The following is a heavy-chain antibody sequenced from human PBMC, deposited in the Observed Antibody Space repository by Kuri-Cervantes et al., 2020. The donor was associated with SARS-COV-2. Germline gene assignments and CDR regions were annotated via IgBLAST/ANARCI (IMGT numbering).Heavy chain of an antibody. D-gene: IGHD2-8*02. V-gene: IGHV1-2*02. CDR2: INPNSGGT. Sequence: GGSLRLSCKASGYTFTSYYMHWVRQAPGQGLEWMGWINPNSGGTNYAQKFQGRVTMTRDTSISTAYMELSRLRSDDTAVYYCARVRTDPIVLGMFDYYYYMDVWGKGTTVTVSS. CDR1: GYTFTSYY. J-gene: IGHJ6*03. CDR3: ARVRTDPIVLGMFDYYYYMDV.